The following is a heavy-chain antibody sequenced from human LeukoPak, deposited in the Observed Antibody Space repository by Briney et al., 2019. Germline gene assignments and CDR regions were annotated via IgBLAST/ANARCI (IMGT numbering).Heavy chain of an antibody. CDR1: GYTFTSYD. D-gene: IGHD6-19*01. CDR2: MNPNSGNT. V-gene: IGHV1-8*03. CDR3: ARRPRNRIAVAGTYYYYYMDV. J-gene: IGHJ6*03. Sequence: ASVKVSCKASGYTFTSYDINWVRQATGPGLGWVGWMNPNSGNTGYAQKFQGRVNITSNTSISTAYMELSRLRSEDTAVYYCARRPRNRIAVAGTYYYYYMDVWGKGTTVTVSS.